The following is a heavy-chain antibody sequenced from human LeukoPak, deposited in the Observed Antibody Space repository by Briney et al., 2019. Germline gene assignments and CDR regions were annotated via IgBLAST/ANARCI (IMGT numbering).Heavy chain of an antibody. Sequence: PGGSLRLSCAASGFTFTNAWMSWVRQAPGKGLEWVGRIKSKSDGETSDYTASVKGRFTISRDHAKKTLYLQMNSLRTEDTAVYYCTYCSGGSCYDWAEYFQHWGQGTLVTVS. V-gene: IGHV3-15*01. D-gene: IGHD2-15*01. CDR1: GFTFTNAW. CDR2: IKSKSDGETS. CDR3: TYCSGGSCYDWAEYFQH. J-gene: IGHJ1*01.